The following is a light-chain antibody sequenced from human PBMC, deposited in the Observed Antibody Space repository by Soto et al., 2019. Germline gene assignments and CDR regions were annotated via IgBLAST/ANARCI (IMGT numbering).Light chain of an antibody. CDR2: SNN. Sequence: QPVLTQPPSTSGTPGQRVTISCSGSSSNIGSNPVNWYQQLPGTAPKLLIYSNNQRPSGVPDRLSGSKSGTSAYLAISGLQSEDEADYYCAAWDDSLKGHVFGGGTQLTVL. CDR3: AAWDDSLKGHV. CDR1: SSNIGSNP. V-gene: IGLV1-44*01. J-gene: IGLJ2*01.